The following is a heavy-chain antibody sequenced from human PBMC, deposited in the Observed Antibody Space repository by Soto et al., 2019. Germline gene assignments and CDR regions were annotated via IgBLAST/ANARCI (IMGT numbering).Heavy chain of an antibody. CDR3: AKIGGGYDFWSGYYFDY. J-gene: IGHJ4*02. CDR1: GFTFSSYA. CDR2: ISGRGGST. Sequence: PGGSLRLSCAASGFTFSSYAMSWVRQAPGRGLEWVSAISGRGGSTYYADSVKGRFTISRDNYKNTLYLQMNSLRAEDTAVYYCAKIGGGYDFWSGYYFDYWGQGTLVTVSS. D-gene: IGHD3-3*01. V-gene: IGHV3-23*01.